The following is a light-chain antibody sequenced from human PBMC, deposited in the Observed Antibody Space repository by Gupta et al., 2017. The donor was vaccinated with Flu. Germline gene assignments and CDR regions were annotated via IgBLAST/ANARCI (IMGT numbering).Light chain of an antibody. CDR3: QHRSSWPT. V-gene: IGKV3-11*01. J-gene: IGKJ5*01. CDR1: QSVTKY. Sequence: SPANLSLSPGERATRSCRASQSVTKYLDWYQQKPGQAPRLLIFDTSNRATGIPDRFSGSGSGTEFTLTSDSREPEDFAVYYCQHRSSWPTFGQGTRLEIK. CDR2: DTS.